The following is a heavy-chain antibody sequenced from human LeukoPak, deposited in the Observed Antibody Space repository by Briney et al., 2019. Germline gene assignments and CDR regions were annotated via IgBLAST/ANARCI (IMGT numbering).Heavy chain of an antibody. CDR3: ARDRSYCSGGSCFGSYFDY. D-gene: IGHD2-15*01. J-gene: IGHJ4*02. V-gene: IGHV3-7*01. CDR1: GLTFSSYW. CDR2: IKQDGSEK. Sequence: GGSLRLSCAASGLTFSSYWMSWVRQAPRKGPEWVANIKQDGSEKYYVDSVKGRFPISRDNAKNSLYLQMNSLRAEDTAVYYCARDRSYCSGGSCFGSYFDYWGQGTLVTVSS.